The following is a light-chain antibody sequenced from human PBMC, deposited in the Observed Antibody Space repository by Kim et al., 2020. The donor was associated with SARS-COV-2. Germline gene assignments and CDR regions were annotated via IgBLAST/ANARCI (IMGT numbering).Light chain of an antibody. CDR1: SSDVGAYDF. Sequence: QSALTQPPSASGSPGQSVTISCAGTSSDVGAYDFVSWYQQHPGQAPKLMIYEVDKRPSGVPDRFSGSKSDNTASLTVSGLQAEDEGDYYCTSYAGSRNWVFGGGTKVTVL. V-gene: IGLV2-8*01. CDR2: EVD. CDR3: TSYAGSRNWV. J-gene: IGLJ3*02.